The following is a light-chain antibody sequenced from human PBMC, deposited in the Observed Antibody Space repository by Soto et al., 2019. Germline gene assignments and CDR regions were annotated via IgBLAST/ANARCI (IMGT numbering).Light chain of an antibody. CDR3: SSYTSRSTLGV. Sequence: QSALTQPASVSGSPGQSITISCTGTSSDIGGYNSVSWYQHHPGKAPKLMIYDVSNRPSGVSYRFSGSKSGNTASLTISGLQAEDEADYYCSSYTSRSTLGVFGGGTKLTVL. V-gene: IGLV2-14*03. J-gene: IGLJ2*01. CDR1: SSDIGGYNS. CDR2: DVS.